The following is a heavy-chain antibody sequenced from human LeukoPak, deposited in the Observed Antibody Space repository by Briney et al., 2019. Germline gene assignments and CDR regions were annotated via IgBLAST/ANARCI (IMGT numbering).Heavy chain of an antibody. CDR3: ARDHDGKDC. CDR1: GFTFSSEW. Sequence: GGSLRFSCVASGFTFSSEWMNWVRQAPGKGLEWVTNINQDGGQKYYEDSVKGRFTVSRDNAKNSLYLHMNGLRADDTAIYYCARDHDGKDCWGQGTLVTVSS. CDR2: INQDGGQK. D-gene: IGHD1-1*01. J-gene: IGHJ4*02. V-gene: IGHV3-7*01.